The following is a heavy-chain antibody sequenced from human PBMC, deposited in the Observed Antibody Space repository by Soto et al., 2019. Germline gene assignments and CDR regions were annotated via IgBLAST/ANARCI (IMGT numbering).Heavy chain of an antibody. CDR3: ARTSRFDS. CDR2: INHSGYT. D-gene: IGHD6-6*01. V-gene: IGHV4-34*01. Sequence: QVLLQQWGAGLLKPSETLSLTCAVYGGSFSGYYWSWIRQPPGKGLEWIGEINHSGYTNYNPSLKSRVTISVDTSKSQFSLKLSSVTAADTAVYYCARTSRFDSWGQGTLFTVSS. J-gene: IGHJ4*02. CDR1: GGSFSGYY.